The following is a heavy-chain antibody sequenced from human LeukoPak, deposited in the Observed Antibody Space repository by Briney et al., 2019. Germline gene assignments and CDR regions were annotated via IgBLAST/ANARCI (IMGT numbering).Heavy chain of an antibody. CDR1: GGSISSYY. D-gene: IGHD3-10*01. CDR2: IYYSGST. J-gene: IGHJ4*02. CDR3: ARSLYYYGSGSPSGPFDY. V-gene: IGHV4-59*01. Sequence: YPSETLSLTCTVSGGSISSYYWSWIRQPPGKGLEWIGYIYYSGSTNYNPSLKSRVTISVDTSKNQFSLKLSSVTAADTAVYYCARSLYYYGSGSPSGPFDYWGQGTLVTVSS.